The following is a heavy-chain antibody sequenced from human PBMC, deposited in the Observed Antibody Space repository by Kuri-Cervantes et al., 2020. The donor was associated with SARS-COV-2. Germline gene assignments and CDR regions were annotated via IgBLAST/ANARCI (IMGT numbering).Heavy chain of an antibody. Sequence: KVSCKGSGYSFTSYWISWVRQMPGKGLEWMGITYPGDSDTRYSPSFQGQVTISADKSVSTAYLQWSSLKASDTAMYYCARSEVGATTYLDYWGQGTLVTVSS. CDR2: TYPGDSDT. J-gene: IGHJ4*02. CDR3: ARSEVGATTYLDY. V-gene: IGHV5-51*01. D-gene: IGHD1-26*01. CDR1: GYSFTSYW.